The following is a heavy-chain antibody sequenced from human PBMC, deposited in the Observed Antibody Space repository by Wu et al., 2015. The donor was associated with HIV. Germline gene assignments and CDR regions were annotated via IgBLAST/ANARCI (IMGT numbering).Heavy chain of an antibody. CDR1: GGTFSSSA. J-gene: IGHJ5*02. V-gene: IGHV1-69*13. D-gene: IGHD3-22*01. CDR2: IIPIFGIV. CDR3: ARDLPGDGSGYSPSWFDP. Sequence: QVQLVQSGAEVKKPGSSVKVSCKASGGTFSSSAISWVRQAPGQGLEWMGRIIPIFGIVKYAQKFQGRVTITADESTGTAYMELSSLRSEDTAVYYCARDLPGDGSGYSPSWFDPGARDPNHRLL.